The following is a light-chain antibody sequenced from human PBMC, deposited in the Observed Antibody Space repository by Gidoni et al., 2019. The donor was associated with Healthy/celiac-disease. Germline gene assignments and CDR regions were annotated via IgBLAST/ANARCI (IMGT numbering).Light chain of an antibody. Sequence: EIVLTQSPATLSLSPGERATLSCRASQSVSSYLAWYQQKPGQAPRLLIYDASNRATGIQARFSGSGSGTDFTLTISSLEPEDFAVYYCQQRSNWYTFXHXTKLEIK. V-gene: IGKV3-11*01. CDR1: QSVSSY. CDR3: QQRSNWYT. CDR2: DAS. J-gene: IGKJ2*01.